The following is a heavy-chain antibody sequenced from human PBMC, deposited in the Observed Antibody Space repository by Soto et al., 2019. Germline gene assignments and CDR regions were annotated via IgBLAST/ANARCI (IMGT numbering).Heavy chain of an antibody. Sequence: QVQLQESRSGLLKPSQTLSLDCSVSGDSLRRGFHHWSWIRQTPGKGLQLIGYIDTNGDTHYDPSLRNRLNMSIVTTESRFSLKVTSVTAADTAVYYCARGTVYYCPNDKCGFFFDHWGQGALVTVTS. V-gene: IGHV4-31*03. CDR2: IDTNGDT. J-gene: IGHJ4*02. D-gene: IGHD2-8*01. CDR3: ARGTVYYCPNDKCGFFFDH. CDR1: GDSLRRGFHH.